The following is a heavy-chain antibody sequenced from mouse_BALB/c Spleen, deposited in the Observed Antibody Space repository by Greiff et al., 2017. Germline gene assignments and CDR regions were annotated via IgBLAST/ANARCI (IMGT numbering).Heavy chain of an antibody. J-gene: IGHJ1*01. CDR3: ARALTTIHWYFDV. CDR1: GFSLTGYG. V-gene: IGHV2-6-7*01. CDR2: IWGDGST. Sequence: VQVVESGPGLVAPSQSLSITCTVSGFSLTGYGVNWVRQPPGKGLEWLGMIWGDGSTDYNSALKSRLSISKDNSKSQVFLKMNSLQTDDTARYYCARALTTIHWYFDVWGAGTTVTVSS. D-gene: IGHD1-1*02.